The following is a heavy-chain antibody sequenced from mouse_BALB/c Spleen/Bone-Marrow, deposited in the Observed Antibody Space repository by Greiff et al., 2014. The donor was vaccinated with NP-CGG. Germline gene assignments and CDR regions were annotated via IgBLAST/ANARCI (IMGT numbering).Heavy chain of an antibody. CDR2: INPGSGGT. CDR1: GYAFTNYL. V-gene: IGHV1-54*01. CDR3: AREIITSFAY. Sequence: VQLQQSGAELVRPGTSVKVSCKASGYAFTNYLIEWVKQRPGQGLEWIGVINPGSGGTNYNEKFKGKATLTADKPSSTAYMQLSSLTSDDSAVYFCAREIITSFAYWGQGTLVTVSA. J-gene: IGHJ3*01. D-gene: IGHD1-1*01.